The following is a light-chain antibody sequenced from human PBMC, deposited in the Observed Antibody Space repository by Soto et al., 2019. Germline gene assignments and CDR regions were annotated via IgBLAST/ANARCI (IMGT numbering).Light chain of an antibody. Sequence: DRQKTQSPSSLSASVGDRVTITCRASQGISNYLAWYQQKPGKVPKLLIYAASTLQSGVPSRFSGSGSGTDFTLTICSLQPEDVATYYCQKYNSAPALTFGGGTKVEIK. J-gene: IGKJ4*01. V-gene: IGKV1-27*01. CDR2: AAS. CDR1: QGISNY. CDR3: QKYNSAPALT.